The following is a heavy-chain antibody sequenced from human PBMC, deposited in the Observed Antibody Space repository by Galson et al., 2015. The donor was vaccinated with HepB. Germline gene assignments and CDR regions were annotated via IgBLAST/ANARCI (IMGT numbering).Heavy chain of an antibody. V-gene: IGHV1-58*01. CDR2: IVVGNADR. J-gene: IGHJ6*02. D-gene: IGHD6-25*01. CDR1: GFTFTSSA. CDR3: TADLRRSPYYYYGMGV. Sequence: SVKVSCKASGFTFTSSAVQWVRQTRGQRLEWIGWIVVGNADRKYAQKFQERVTITRDLSTSTAYMELSSLRSDDTAVYYCTADLRRSPYYYYGMGVWGQGTTVTVSS.